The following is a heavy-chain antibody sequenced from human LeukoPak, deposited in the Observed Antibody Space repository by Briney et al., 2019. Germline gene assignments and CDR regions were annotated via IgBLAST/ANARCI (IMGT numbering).Heavy chain of an antibody. V-gene: IGHV3-7*01. Sequence: GGSLGLSCAASGFTFYNYWMTWVRQAPGKGLEWVANIKQDGSEKYYLGSVRGRFTISRDNTENALYLQMNILRADHTSVYYCPRVSGGFGTYRVDYWGQGTLVTVSS. CDR3: PRVSGGFGTYRVDY. D-gene: IGHD1-26*01. CDR1: GFTFYNYW. J-gene: IGHJ4*02. CDR2: IKQDGSEK.